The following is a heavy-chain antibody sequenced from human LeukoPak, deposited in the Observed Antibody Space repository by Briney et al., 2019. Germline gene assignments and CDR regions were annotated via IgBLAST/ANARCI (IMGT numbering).Heavy chain of an antibody. CDR1: AYTFTNYG. CDR3: ARETYYYDSSGYYYPDY. CDR2: ISGSKGNR. D-gene: IGHD3-22*01. J-gene: IGHJ4*02. V-gene: IGHV1-18*01. Sequence: ASVKVSCKASAYTFTNYGISWVRQAPGQGLEWMGWISGSKGNRYYAQKLQGRVSMTTDTSTRTAYMELRSLRSDDTAVYYCARETYYYDSSGYYYPDYWGQGTLVTVSS.